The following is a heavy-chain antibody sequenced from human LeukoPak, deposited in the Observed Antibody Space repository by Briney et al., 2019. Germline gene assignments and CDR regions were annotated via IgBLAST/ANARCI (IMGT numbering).Heavy chain of an antibody. CDR1: GFTLSSFK. CDR2: ISPSSSYI. Sequence: GGSLRPSCATSGFTLSSFKMTWVRQAPGKGLEWVASISPSSSYISYADSLKGRVTVSGDNAKHSVFLQMSSLRAEDTAVYYCARDLTGGEYFDSWGQGTLVSLPS. CDR3: ARDLTGGEYFDS. J-gene: IGHJ4*02. V-gene: IGHV3-21*01. D-gene: IGHD3-16*01.